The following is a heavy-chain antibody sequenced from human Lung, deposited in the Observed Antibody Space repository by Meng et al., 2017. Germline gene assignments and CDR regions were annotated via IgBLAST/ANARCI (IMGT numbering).Heavy chain of an antibody. Sequence: QVTLMQSGGEVKKPGASVKVFGKASGYTFTTYGISWVRQAPGQGLEWMGWISPYNGYTSSIQKFQGRVTMTTDTSTSTAYMELMSLGSDDTAVYYCAILSHCTGGTCYPYDYWGQGTLVTVSS. V-gene: IGHV1-18*01. CDR1: GYTFTTYG. J-gene: IGHJ4*02. CDR2: ISPYNGYT. D-gene: IGHD2-15*01. CDR3: AILSHCTGGTCYPYDY.